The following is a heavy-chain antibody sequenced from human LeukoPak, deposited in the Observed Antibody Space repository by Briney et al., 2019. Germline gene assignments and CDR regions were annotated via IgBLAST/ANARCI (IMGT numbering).Heavy chain of an antibody. CDR1: GYTFTSYD. J-gene: IGHJ6*02. V-gene: IGHV1-8*01. D-gene: IGHD1-26*01. CDR3: ARDWWMGGSYWNGMDV. Sequence: ASVKVSCKASGYTFTSYDINWVRQATGQGLEWMGWMNPNSGNTGYAQKLQGRVTMTTDTSTSTAYMELRSLRSDDTAVYYCARDWWMGGSYWNGMDVWGQGTTVTVSS. CDR2: MNPNSGNT.